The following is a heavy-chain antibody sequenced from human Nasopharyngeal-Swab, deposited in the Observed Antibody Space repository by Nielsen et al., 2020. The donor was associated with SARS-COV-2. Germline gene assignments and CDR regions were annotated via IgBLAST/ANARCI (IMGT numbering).Heavy chain of an antibody. CDR1: GGSFSAYD. CDR2: INYSGNT. D-gene: IGHD3-22*01. Sequence: SETLSLTCAVYGGSFSAYDWSWIRQPPGKGLEWIGEINYSGNTNYNPSLKSRVTISLDTSKNQFSLKLSSVTAADTAVYYCARGVAGVSMIVVVLTGGSYHFDYWGQGTLVTVSS. J-gene: IGHJ4*02. CDR3: ARGVAGVSMIVVVLTGGSYHFDY. V-gene: IGHV4-34*01.